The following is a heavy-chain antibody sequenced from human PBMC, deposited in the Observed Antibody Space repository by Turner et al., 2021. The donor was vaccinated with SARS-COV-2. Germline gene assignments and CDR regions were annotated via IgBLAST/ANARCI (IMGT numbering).Heavy chain of an antibody. CDR1: VGPISSSNYY. V-gene: IGHV4-39*01. Sequence: QLHLREPGPGLVKPWEPLSPPCTASVGPISSSNYYWGWIRQPLGKGLEWIGSIYYSGSTYYNPSLKSRVTISVDTSKNQFSLKLSSVTAADTAVYYCARLLNPGSYYYYYYGMDVWGQGTTVTVSS. CDR3: ARLLNPGSYYYYYYGMDV. CDR2: IYYSGST. D-gene: IGHD3-10*01. J-gene: IGHJ6*02.